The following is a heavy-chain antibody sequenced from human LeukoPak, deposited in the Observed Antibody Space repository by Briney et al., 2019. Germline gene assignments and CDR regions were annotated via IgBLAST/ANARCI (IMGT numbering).Heavy chain of an antibody. CDR3: ARGRGGYYFDY. D-gene: IGHD3-10*01. J-gene: IGHJ4*02. V-gene: IGHV1-69*04. Sequence: SVKVSCKASGGTFSSYAISWVRQAPGQGLEWMGRIIPILGIANYAQKFQGRVTMTRDTSTSTVYMELSSLRSEDTAVYYCARGRGGYYFDYWGQGTLVTVSS. CDR1: GGTFSSYA. CDR2: IIPILGIA.